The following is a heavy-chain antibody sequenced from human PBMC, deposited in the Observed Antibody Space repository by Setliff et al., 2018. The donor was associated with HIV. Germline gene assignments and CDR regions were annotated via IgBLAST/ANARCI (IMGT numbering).Heavy chain of an antibody. D-gene: IGHD3-22*01. CDR2: IYYSGST. V-gene: IGHV4-39*01. Sequence: SETLSLTCTVSGGSISNSRYYWSWIRQPPGKGPEWIGSIYYSGSTYYNPSLKSRVTISVDTSKNQFSLKLSSVTAADAAVYYCARLTTTYYYDSSAYYHPVWGQGTLVTVSS. J-gene: IGHJ4*02. CDR1: GGSISNSRYY. CDR3: ARLTTTYYYDSSAYYHPV.